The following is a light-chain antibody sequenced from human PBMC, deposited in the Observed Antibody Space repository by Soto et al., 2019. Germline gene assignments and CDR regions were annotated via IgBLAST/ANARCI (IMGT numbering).Light chain of an antibody. CDR2: EVS. CDR1: SSDVGGYNY. V-gene: IGLV2-14*01. CDR3: TSFTSSTTYV. J-gene: IGLJ1*01. Sequence: QSALTQPASVSGPPGQSITISCTGTSSDVGGYNYVCWYQHHPGKAPKLIISEVSNRPSGVSDRFSGSKSGNTASLTISGLQPEDEADYYCTSFTSSTTYVFGTGTKVTVL.